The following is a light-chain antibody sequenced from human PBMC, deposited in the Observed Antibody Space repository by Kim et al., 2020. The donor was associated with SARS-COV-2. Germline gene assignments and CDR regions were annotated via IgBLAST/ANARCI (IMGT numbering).Light chain of an antibody. CDR1: QTINNH. Sequence: DIQMTQSPSSLSVSVGDRVTITCRASQTINNHLNWYQQKAGTPPKILMYAASSLASGVPSRFSGSGSGTDFTLTINSLQPEDFATYYCQQSYTTPQTFGQGTKLEIK. V-gene: IGKV1-39*01. CDR3: QQSYTTPQT. J-gene: IGKJ2*01. CDR2: AAS.